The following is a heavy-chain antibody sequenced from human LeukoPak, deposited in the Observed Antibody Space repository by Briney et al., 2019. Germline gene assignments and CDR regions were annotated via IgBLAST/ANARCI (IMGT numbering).Heavy chain of an antibody. Sequence: PSETLSLTCTVSGASISAYYWTWMRQPAGKGLEWIGLIYTNGSTNYNPSLKSRVTISVDKYKNQFSLKVNSVTAADTAVYYCAISICSETGCYMKENMYYYMDLWGKGTTVTVSS. J-gene: IGHJ6*03. CDR1: GASISAYY. V-gene: IGHV4-4*07. CDR3: AISICSETGCYMKENMYYYMDL. D-gene: IGHD2-2*01. CDR2: IYTNGST.